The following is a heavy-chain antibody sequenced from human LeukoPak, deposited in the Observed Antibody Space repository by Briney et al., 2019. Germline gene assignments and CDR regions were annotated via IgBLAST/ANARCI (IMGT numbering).Heavy chain of an antibody. CDR2: ISGSGGST. CDR3: AKDWSHAVTSYYFDY. CDR1: GFTFSSYA. V-gene: IGHV3-23*01. Sequence: GGSLRLSCAASGFTFSSYAMSWVRQAPGKGLEWVSAISGSGGSTHYADSVKGRFTISRDNSKNTLYLQMNSLGAEDTAVYYCAKDWSHAVTSYYFDYWGQGTLVTVSS. J-gene: IGHJ4*02. D-gene: IGHD4-17*01.